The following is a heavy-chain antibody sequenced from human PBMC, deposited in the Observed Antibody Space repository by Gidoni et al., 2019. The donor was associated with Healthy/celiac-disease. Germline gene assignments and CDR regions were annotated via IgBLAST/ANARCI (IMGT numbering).Heavy chain of an antibody. CDR2: ISSSSSTI. CDR3: ARDILKPKWGYYYGMDV. V-gene: IGHV3-48*01. J-gene: IGHJ6*02. Sequence: VRQAPGKGLEWVSYISSSSSTIYCADSVKGRFTISRDNAKNSLYLQMNSLRAEDTAVYYCARDILKPKWGYYYGMDVWGQGTTVTVSS. D-gene: IGHD3-9*01.